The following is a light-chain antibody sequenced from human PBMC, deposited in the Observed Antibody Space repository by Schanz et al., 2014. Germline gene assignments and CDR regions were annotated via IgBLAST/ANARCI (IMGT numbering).Light chain of an antibody. J-gene: IGKJ5*01. CDR2: GAS. Sequence: EIVMTQSQATLSVSPGERATLSCRASQSISSYLAWYQQKPGQAPRLLIYGASSRATGIPDRFSGSGSGTDFTLTISRLEPEDFAVYYCLQNNTWPFTFGQGTRLE. V-gene: IGKV3D-15*01. CDR3: LQNNTWPFT. CDR1: QSISSY.